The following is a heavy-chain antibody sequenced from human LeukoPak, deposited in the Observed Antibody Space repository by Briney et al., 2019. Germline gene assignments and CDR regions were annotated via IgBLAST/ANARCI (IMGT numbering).Heavy chain of an antibody. D-gene: IGHD6-13*01. Sequence: SETLSLTCTVSGGSISRYYWSWIRQPPGKGLEWIGFKDYSGSTNYNRSLKSRVTISVDTSKNQFSLKLSSVTAADTAVYYCARVYYSSSYDYWYFDLWGRGTLVTVSS. J-gene: IGHJ2*01. CDR3: ARVYYSSSYDYWYFDL. CDR2: KDYSGST. CDR1: GGSISRYY. V-gene: IGHV4-59*01.